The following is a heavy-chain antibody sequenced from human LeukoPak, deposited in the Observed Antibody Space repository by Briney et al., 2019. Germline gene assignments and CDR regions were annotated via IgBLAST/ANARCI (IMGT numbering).Heavy chain of an antibody. Sequence: GASVKVSCKASGYTFTSYGISWVRQAPGQGLECMGWISAYNGNTNYAQKFQGRVTMTTDTSTSTAYMELRSLRSDDTAVYYCGSGIMITFGGVIVMDYWGQGTLVTVSS. CDR3: GSGIMITFGGVIVMDY. V-gene: IGHV1-18*01. J-gene: IGHJ4*02. D-gene: IGHD3-16*02. CDR1: GYTFTSYG. CDR2: ISAYNGNT.